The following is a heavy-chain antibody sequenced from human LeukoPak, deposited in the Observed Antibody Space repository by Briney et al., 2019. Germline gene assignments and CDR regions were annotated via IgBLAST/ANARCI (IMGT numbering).Heavy chain of an antibody. CDR1: GGSFSGYY. V-gene: IGHV4-34*01. Sequence: SETLSLPCAVHGGSFSGYYWSWIRQPPGKGLGWIGDINHSGSTNYNPSLKSRVTISVRTSKNQFSLKLSSVTAPDTAVHYCGRSWEPAYYYCSGSSRMGPYFDYWGQGTLVTVSS. D-gene: IGHD3-10*01. CDR2: INHSGST. CDR3: GRSWEPAYYYCSGSSRMGPYFDY. J-gene: IGHJ4*02.